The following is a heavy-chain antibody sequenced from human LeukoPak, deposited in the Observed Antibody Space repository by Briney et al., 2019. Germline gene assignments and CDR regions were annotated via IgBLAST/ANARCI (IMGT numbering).Heavy chain of an antibody. CDR2: IYSGGST. CDR3: ARVVFRSSAYISGIEY. D-gene: IGHD1-14*01. J-gene: IGHJ4*02. V-gene: IGHV3-53*01. CDR1: GFIVSSSY. Sequence: GGSLRLSCAASGFIVSSSYMSWVRQAPGKGLEWVSVIYSGGSTYYADSVKGRFTISRDNSKNTLYLQMNSLRGEDTAVYYRARVVFRSSAYISGIEYWGQGTLVTVSS.